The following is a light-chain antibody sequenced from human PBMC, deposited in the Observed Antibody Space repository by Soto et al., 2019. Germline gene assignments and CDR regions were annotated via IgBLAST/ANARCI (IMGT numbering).Light chain of an antibody. CDR2: GAS. CDR3: QQCGDSPWT. Sequence: EIVLTQSPGTLSLSPGERATLSCRASQSVSSYYLVWYQHKPGQAPRLLIYGASSRATGIPDRFSGSGSGTDFTLTITRLEPEDFAVYYCQQCGDSPWTFGQGTKVEI. J-gene: IGKJ1*01. CDR1: QSVSSYY. V-gene: IGKV3-20*01.